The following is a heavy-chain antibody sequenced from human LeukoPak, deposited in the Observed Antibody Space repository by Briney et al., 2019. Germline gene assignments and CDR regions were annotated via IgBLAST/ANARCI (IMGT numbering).Heavy chain of an antibody. V-gene: IGHV3-30-3*01. Sequence: GGSLRLSCAASGFTFSSYAMHWVRQAPGEGLEWVAVISYDGSNKYYADSVKGRFTISRDNSKNTLYLQMNSLRAEDTAVYYCARDPSESSSWYFGFSGRGSFPCYWGQGTLVTVSS. CDR2: ISYDGSNK. D-gene: IGHD6-13*01. CDR3: ARDPSESSSWYFGFSGRGSFPCY. CDR1: GFTFSSYA. J-gene: IGHJ4*02.